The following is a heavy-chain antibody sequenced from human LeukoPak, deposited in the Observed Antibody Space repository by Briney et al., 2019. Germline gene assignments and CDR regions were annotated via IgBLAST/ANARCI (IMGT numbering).Heavy chain of an antibody. CDR3: ARRTTVTNLSYYYYYMDV. Sequence: GGSLRLSCAASGFTFSSYWMSWVRQAPGKGLEWAANIKQDGSEKYYVDSVKGRFTISRDNAKNSLYLQMNSLRAEDTAVYYCARRTTVTNLSYYYYYMDVWGKGTTVTVSS. CDR1: GFTFSSYW. D-gene: IGHD4-17*01. J-gene: IGHJ6*03. CDR2: IKQDGSEK. V-gene: IGHV3-7*01.